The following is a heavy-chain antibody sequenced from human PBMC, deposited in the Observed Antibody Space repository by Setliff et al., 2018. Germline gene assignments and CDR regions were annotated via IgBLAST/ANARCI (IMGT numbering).Heavy chain of an antibody. CDR2: IYYSGST. J-gene: IGHJ6*03. Sequence: PSETLSLTCVVSGVSISSASYHWNWIRQRPGKGLEWIGYIYYSGSTHYSPSPKSRLTISVDTSKNHFSLKLNSVTAADTAVYYGARGDSFYYFMDVWGKGTTVTVSS. CDR1: GVSISSASYH. CDR3: ARGDSFYYFMDV. V-gene: IGHV4-31*11.